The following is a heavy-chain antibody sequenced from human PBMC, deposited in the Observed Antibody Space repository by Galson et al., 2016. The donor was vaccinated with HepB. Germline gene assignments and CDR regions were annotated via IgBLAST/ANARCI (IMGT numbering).Heavy chain of an antibody. Sequence: SVKVSCKASGYSFTSYYMHWVRQAPGQGLEWMGIINPSGDNTIYAQRFQGRVTMTRDTSTSTVYMELSSLRSEDTAVYYCARGESRTGSGYYLDSWGQGTLVTVSS. D-gene: IGHD3-22*01. CDR1: GYSFTSYY. J-gene: IGHJ5*01. V-gene: IGHV1-46*01. CDR3: ARGESRTGSGYYLDS. CDR2: INPSGDNT.